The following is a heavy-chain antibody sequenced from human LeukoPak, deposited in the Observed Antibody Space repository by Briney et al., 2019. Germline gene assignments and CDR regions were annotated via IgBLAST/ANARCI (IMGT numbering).Heavy chain of an antibody. J-gene: IGHJ4*02. Sequence: PGRSLRLSCAASGFTFSSYAMHWVRQAPGKGLEWVAVISYDGSNKYYADSVKGRFTISRDNSKNTLYLQMNSLRAEDTAVYYCARDLLDGSPSYYYDSSGYYTPLDYWGQGTLVTVFS. V-gene: IGHV3-30*04. CDR2: ISYDGSNK. CDR3: ARDLLDGSPSYYYDSSGYYTPLDY. D-gene: IGHD3-22*01. CDR1: GFTFSSYA.